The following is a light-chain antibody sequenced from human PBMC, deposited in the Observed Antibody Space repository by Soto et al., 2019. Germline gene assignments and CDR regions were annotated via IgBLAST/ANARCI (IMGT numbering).Light chain of an antibody. CDR2: AAS. Sequence: DIQMTQSPSTLSASVGDTVTITCRASESIDNWLAWYQQKPGEAPKLLIFAASSLRSGVPSRFSGSGSGTDFTLTISNLQPEDFATYYCQQTDSFPLSFGGGTKVDIK. J-gene: IGKJ4*01. CDR3: QQTDSFPLS. V-gene: IGKV1-12*01. CDR1: ESIDNW.